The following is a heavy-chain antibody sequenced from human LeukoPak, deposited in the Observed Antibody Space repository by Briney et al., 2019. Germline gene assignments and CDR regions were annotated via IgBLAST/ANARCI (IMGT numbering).Heavy chain of an antibody. CDR1: GYTFTSYY. V-gene: IGHV1-46*01. J-gene: IGHJ6*02. D-gene: IGHD3-3*01. CDR3: AREGFPPKISDFWSGLGPYYYYRMDV. Sequence: ASVKVSCKASGYTFTSYYMHWVRQAPGQGLEWMGIINPSGGSTSYTQKFQGRVTMTRDTSTSTVYMELSSLRSEDTAVYYCAREGFPPKISDFWSGLGPYYYYRMDVWGQGTTVTVSS. CDR2: INPSGGST.